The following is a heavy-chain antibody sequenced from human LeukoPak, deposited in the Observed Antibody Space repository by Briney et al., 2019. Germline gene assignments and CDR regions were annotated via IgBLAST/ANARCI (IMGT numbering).Heavy chain of an antibody. CDR1: GGSFSGYY. CDR3: AITYYDFWSGYGLDY. Sequence: SETLSLTCAVYGGSFSGYYWSWIRQPPGKGLEWIGEINQSGSTNYNPSLKSRVTISVDTSKNQFSLKLSSVTAAGTAVYYCAITYYDFWSGYGLDYWGQGTLVTVSS. CDR2: INQSGST. D-gene: IGHD3-3*01. V-gene: IGHV4-34*01. J-gene: IGHJ4*02.